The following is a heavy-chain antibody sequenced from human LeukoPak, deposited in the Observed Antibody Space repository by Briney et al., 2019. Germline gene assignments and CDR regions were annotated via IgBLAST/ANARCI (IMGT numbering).Heavy chain of an antibody. CDR3: AGSWFYRDYFEY. CDR1: GFPFSSYG. J-gene: IGHJ4*02. D-gene: IGHD3-10*01. Sequence: GGSLRLSCAASGFPFSSYGMHWVRQAPGKGLEWVAVLSYDGSNEYYADSVKGRFTISRDNSKNTLYLQMNSLRVEDTAVYYCAGSWFYRDYFEYWGQGTLVSVSS. CDR2: LSYDGSNE. V-gene: IGHV3-30*03.